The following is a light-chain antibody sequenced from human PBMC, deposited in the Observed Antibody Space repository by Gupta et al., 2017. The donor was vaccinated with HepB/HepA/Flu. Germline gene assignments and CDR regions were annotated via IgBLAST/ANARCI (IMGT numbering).Light chain of an antibody. Sequence: QSALTQPPSASGSPGQSVTTSCTGTSSDVGGYNYVSWYQQHPGKAPKLMIYEVSKRPSGVPDRFSGSKSGNTASLTVSGLQAEDEADYYCSSYAVSNTLVFGGGTKMIVL. CDR1: SSDVGGYNY. V-gene: IGLV2-8*01. J-gene: IGLJ2*01. CDR3: SSYAVSNTLV. CDR2: EVS.